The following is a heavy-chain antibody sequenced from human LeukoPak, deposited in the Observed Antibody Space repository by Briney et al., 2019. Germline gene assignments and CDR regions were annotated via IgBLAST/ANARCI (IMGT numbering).Heavy chain of an antibody. CDR2: ISYDGSNK. CDR1: GFTFSSYA. D-gene: IGHD3-22*01. V-gene: IGHV3-30-3*01. Sequence: PGRSPRLSCAASGFTFSSYAMHWVRQAPGKGLQWVAVISYDGSNKFYADSVKGRFTISRDNSKSTLYLQMNSLRPEDTAVYYCAGDSRGYYHHFDYWGQGTLVTVSS. CDR3: AGDSRGYYHHFDY. J-gene: IGHJ4*02.